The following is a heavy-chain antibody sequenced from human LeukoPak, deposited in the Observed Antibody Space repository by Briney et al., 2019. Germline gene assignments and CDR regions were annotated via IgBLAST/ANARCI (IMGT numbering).Heavy chain of an antibody. CDR2: ISSGSSPI. CDR3: ARESANYYGSGSYYNELSYFDY. D-gene: IGHD3-10*01. V-gene: IGHV3-48*03. CDR1: GFTFSSYA. J-gene: IGHJ4*02. Sequence: GGSLRLSCAASGFTFSSYAMNWVRQAPGKGLEWVSYISSGSSPIYYADSVKGRFTISRDNAKNSLYLQMNSLRAEDTAVYYCARESANYYGSGSYYNELSYFDYWGQGTLVTVSS.